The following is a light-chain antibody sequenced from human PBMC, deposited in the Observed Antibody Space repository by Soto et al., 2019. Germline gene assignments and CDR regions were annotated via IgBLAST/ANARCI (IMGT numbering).Light chain of an antibody. CDR2: RSN. J-gene: IGLJ2*01. CDR1: SSNIGSNY. V-gene: IGLV1-47*01. Sequence: QSVLTQPPSASGTPGQRVTISCSGSSSNIGSNYVYWYQQLPGTAPKLLIYRSNQRPSGVPDRFSGSKSGTSASLAISGLRSEDEADYYCAAWDDSLSALVFGGRTKLTVL. CDR3: AAWDDSLSALV.